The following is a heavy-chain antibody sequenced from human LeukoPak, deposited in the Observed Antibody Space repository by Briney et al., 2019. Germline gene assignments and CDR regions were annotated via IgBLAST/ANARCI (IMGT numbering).Heavy chain of an antibody. Sequence: SETLSLTCTVSGGSISSYYWSWIRQPPGKGLEWIGYIYYSGSTNYNPSLKSRVTISEDTSKNQFSLNLSSVTAADTGVYYCAGGPYCSGGTCSFYFYGLDVWGQGTPVTVSS. J-gene: IGHJ6*02. V-gene: IGHV4-59*12. D-gene: IGHD2-15*01. CDR3: AGGPYCSGGTCSFYFYGLDV. CDR1: GGSISSYY. CDR2: IYYSGST.